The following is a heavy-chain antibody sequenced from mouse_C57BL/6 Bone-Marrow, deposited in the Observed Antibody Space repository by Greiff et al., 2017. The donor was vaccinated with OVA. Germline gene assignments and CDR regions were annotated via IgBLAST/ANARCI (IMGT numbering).Heavy chain of an antibody. CDR3: ARNDYDY. Sequence: HVPLKQPGASLVKPGASVQLSCQASVSTFTSYWITWVTHMPGQGLEWIGGISPGSGSTNYHEKFKSKAPLTVDTSSSTAYMQLSSLTSEDSAVYYCARNDYDYWGQGTTLTVSS. CDR1: VSTFTSYW. J-gene: IGHJ2*01. V-gene: IGHV1-55*01. D-gene: IGHD2-4*01. CDR2: ISPGSGST.